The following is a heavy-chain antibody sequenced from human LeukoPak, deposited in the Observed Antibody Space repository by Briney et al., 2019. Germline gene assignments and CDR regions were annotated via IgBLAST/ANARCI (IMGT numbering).Heavy chain of an antibody. V-gene: IGHV3-23*01. J-gene: IGHJ4*02. D-gene: IGHD3-10*01. CDR1: GFTFSNYA. CDR3: ARRSHGSTAFDY. CDR2: ISDSGGNT. Sequence: GGSLRLSCAASGFTFSNYAMSWVRQAPGKGLEWVSAISDSGGNTYYADSVKGRFAISRDNSKNTLYLQMNSLRAEDTAMYYCARRSHGSTAFDYWGQGTLVTVSS.